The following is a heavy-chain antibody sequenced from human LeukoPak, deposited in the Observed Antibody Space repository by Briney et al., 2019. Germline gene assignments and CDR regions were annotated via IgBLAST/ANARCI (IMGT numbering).Heavy chain of an antibody. J-gene: IGHJ1*01. CDR3: ARTPYSSSWYGYFQH. V-gene: IGHV4-34*01. Sequence: PSETLSLTCAVYGGSFSGYYWSWIRQPPGKGLEWIGEINHSGSTNYNPSLKSRVTISVDTSKNQFSLKPSSVTAADTAVYYCARTPYSSSWYGYFQHWGQGTLVTVSS. D-gene: IGHD6-13*01. CDR2: INHSGST. CDR1: GGSFSGYY.